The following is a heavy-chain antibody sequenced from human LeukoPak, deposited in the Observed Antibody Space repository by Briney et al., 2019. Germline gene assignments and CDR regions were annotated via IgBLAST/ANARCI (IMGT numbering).Heavy chain of an antibody. J-gene: IGHJ6*03. D-gene: IGHD5-12*01. V-gene: IGHV6-1*01. CDR2: TYYRSKWYN. CDR1: GDSVSSNSAA. CDR3: AREVHIVANEEGYYYYYMDV. Sequence: PSQTLSLTCAISGDSVSSNSAAWNWIRQSPSRGLEWLGRTYYRSKWYNDYAVSVKGRIIINPDTSKNQFSLQLNSVTPEDTAVYYCAREVHIVANEEGYYYYYMDVWGKGTTVTVSS.